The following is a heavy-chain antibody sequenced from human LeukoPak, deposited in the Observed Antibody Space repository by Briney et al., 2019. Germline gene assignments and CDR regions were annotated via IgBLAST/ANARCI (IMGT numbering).Heavy chain of an antibody. CDR1: GGSFSGYY. Sequence: SETLSLTCAVYGGSFSGYYWSWIRQPPGKGLEWIGEINHSGSTNYNPSLKSRVTISVDTSKNQFSLKLSSVTAADTAVYYCARGPLGYSSGWSLGYWGQGTLVPVSS. CDR2: INHSGST. J-gene: IGHJ4*02. CDR3: ARGPLGYSSGWSLGY. D-gene: IGHD6-19*01. V-gene: IGHV4-34*01.